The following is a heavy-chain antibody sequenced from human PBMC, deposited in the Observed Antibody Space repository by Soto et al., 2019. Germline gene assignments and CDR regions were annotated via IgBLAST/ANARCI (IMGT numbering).Heavy chain of an antibody. CDR3: AREGIVRYFDWLSPNWFDP. D-gene: IGHD3-9*01. V-gene: IGHV1-69*13. CDR1: GGTFSSYA. CDR2: IIPIFGTA. J-gene: IGHJ5*02. Sequence: ASVKVSCKASGGTFSSYAISWVRQAPGQGLEWMGGIIPIFGTANYAQKFQGRVTITADESTSTAYMELSSLRSEDTAVYYCAREGIVRYFDWLSPNWFDPWGQGTLVTVSS.